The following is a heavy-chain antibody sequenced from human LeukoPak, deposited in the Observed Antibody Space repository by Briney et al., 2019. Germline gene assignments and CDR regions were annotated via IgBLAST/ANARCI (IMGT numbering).Heavy chain of an antibody. D-gene: IGHD6-19*01. CDR2: IYYSGTT. J-gene: IGHJ4*02. Sequence: SETLSLTCTVSGGSISSLTYYWGWIRQPPGKGLEWIASIYYSGTTYYSPSLRSRVAISVNRSNNQFSLRLSSVTAADTAVYFCTGYSAGWSSGGGYWGQGTVVTVSS. V-gene: IGHV4-39*01. CDR1: GGSISSLTYY. CDR3: TGYSAGWSSGGGY.